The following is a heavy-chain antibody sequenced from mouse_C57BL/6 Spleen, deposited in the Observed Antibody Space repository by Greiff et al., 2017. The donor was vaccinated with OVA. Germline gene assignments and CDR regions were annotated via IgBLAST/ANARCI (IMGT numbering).Heavy chain of an antibody. CDR2: INPSNGGT. D-gene: IGHD2-5*01. Sequence: VQLQQSGTELVKPGASVKLSCKASGYTFTSYWMHWVKQRPGQGLEWIGNINPSNGGTNYNEKFKSKATLTVDKSSSTAYMQLSSLTSEDAAVYYCARTAYYSNYLAYWGQGTLVTVSA. CDR1: GYTFTSYW. V-gene: IGHV1-53*01. J-gene: IGHJ3*01. CDR3: ARTAYYSNYLAY.